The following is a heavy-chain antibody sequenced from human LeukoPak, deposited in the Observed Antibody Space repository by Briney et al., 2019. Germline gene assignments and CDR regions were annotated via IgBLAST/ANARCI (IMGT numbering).Heavy chain of an antibody. J-gene: IGHJ3*02. V-gene: IGHV3-23*01. CDR3: VIDKYDSNRSPSDI. D-gene: IGHD3-22*01. Sequence: GGSLRPSCEVSGFNFISYGMSWIRQAPGKGLEWVSLISGSGTRTNYAGSVKGRFTISRDNSKNTVYLQMDSLGAEDTAVYYCVIDKYDSNRSPSDIWGQGTKVTVSS. CDR1: GFNFISYG. CDR2: ISGSGTRT.